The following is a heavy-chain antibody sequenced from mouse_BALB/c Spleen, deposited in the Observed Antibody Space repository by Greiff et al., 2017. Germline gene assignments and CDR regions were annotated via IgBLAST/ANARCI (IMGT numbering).Heavy chain of an antibody. CDR3: ARDEGSAWFAY. J-gene: IGHJ3*01. CDR1: GFTFSDYY. CDR2: ISDGGSYT. V-gene: IGHV5-4*02. Sequence: EVKLMESGGGLVKPGGSLKLSCAASGFTFSDYYMYWVRQTPEKRLEWVATISDGGSYTYYPDSVKGRFTISRDNAKNNLYLQMSSLKSEDTAMYYCARDEGSAWFAYWGQGTLVTVSA.